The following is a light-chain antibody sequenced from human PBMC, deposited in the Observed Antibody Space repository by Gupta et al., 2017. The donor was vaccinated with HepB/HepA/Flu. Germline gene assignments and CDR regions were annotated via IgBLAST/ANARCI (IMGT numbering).Light chain of an antibody. CDR1: QSVSSTD. J-gene: IGKJ1*01. CDR2: GVS. Sequence: EIVLTQSPGTLSLSPGDRVTLSCRASQSVSSTDLAWYQQKPGQAPRLLIYGVSSRATGTPDRFGGSGSGTDFSLNISRVEAEDFGMYYCEQDGSLPPTFGQGTKVEIK. CDR3: EQDGSLPPT. V-gene: IGKV3-20*01.